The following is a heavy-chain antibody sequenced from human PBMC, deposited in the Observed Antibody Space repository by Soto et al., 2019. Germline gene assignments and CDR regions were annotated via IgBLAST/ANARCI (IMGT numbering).Heavy chain of an antibody. Sequence: PGGSLRLSCAASGFTFSSYSMNWVRQAPGKGLEWVPSISSSSSYIYYADSVKGRFTISRDNAKNSLYLQMNSLRAEDTAVYYCARLSGHHRLGRADFDYWGQGTLVTVSS. V-gene: IGHV3-21*01. CDR2: ISSSSSYI. J-gene: IGHJ4*02. D-gene: IGHD5-12*01. CDR3: ARLSGHHRLGRADFDY. CDR1: GFTFSSYS.